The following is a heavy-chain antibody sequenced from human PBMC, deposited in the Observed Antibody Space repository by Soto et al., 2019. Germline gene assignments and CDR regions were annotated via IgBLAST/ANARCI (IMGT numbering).Heavy chain of an antibody. CDR3: ARETPDYDIPFDY. D-gene: IGHD3-9*01. CDR1: GGTIISYY. CDR2: IYYSGST. J-gene: IGHJ4*02. V-gene: IGHV4-59*12. Sequence: PSETMSLTCTVSGGTIISYYWSWIRKPPGKGLEWIGYIYYSGSTNYNPSLKSRVTISVDTSKNQFSLKLSSVTAADTAVYYCARETPDYDIPFDYWGQGTLVTVSS.